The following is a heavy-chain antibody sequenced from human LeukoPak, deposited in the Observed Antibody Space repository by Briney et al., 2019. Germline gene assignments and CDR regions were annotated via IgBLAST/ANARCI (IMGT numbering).Heavy chain of an antibody. D-gene: IGHD3-3*01. CDR2: IRSKANSYAT. V-gene: IGHV3-73*01. CDR1: GFALSGSA. CDR3: SKARVGLDGYHIVDF. J-gene: IGHJ4*02. Sequence: GGSLQLSCAASGFALSGSALHWVRQASGKGLEWVGRIRSKANSYATAYAASVKGRFTISRDDSKNMAYLQMNSLKIEDTSVYYCSKARVGLDGYHIVDFGGQGTPVTVSS.